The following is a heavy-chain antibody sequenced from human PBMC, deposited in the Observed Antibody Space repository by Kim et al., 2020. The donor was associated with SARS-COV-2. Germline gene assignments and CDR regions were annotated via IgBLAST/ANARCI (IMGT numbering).Heavy chain of an antibody. Sequence: GGSLRLSCAASGFTFSTYAMSWVRQAPGKGLECVSAISGNGRTTRYADSVRGRFTISRDNSKNTLYLQMNSLRAEDTAIYYCAKSLFGGCDYWGQGTLVTVSS. CDR1: GFTFSTYA. V-gene: IGHV3-23*01. CDR2: ISGNGRTT. J-gene: IGHJ4*02. CDR3: AKSLFGGCDY. D-gene: IGHD3-10*02.